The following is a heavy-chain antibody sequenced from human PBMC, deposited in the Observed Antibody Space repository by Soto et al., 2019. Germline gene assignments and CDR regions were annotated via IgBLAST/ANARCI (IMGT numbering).Heavy chain of an antibody. D-gene: IGHD3-22*01. V-gene: IGHV3-15*07. J-gene: IGHJ4*02. CDR1: GFTFSNAW. Sequence: GGSLRLSCAASGFTFSNAWMNWVRQAPGKGLEWVGRIKSKTDGGTKDYAAPEKGRFTISRDDSKNTLYLQMNSLKTEDTAVYYCTTVNEGYYDSSGYYSIDYWGQGTLVTVSS. CDR2: IKSKTDGGTK. CDR3: TTVNEGYYDSSGYYSIDY.